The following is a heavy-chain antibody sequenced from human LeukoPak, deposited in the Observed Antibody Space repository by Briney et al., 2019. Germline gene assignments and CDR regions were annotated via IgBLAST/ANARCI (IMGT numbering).Heavy chain of an antibody. CDR2: ISSSGSTI. D-gene: IGHD3-3*01. CDR1: GLTFSSYE. CDR3: ASGVDFWSGYSFDY. J-gene: IGHJ4*02. V-gene: IGHV3-48*03. Sequence: GGSLRLSCAASGLTFSSYEMNWVRQAPGKGLEWVSYISSSGSTIYYADSVKGRFTISRDNAKNSLYLQMNSLRAEDTAVYYCASGVDFWSGYSFDYWGQGTLVTVSS.